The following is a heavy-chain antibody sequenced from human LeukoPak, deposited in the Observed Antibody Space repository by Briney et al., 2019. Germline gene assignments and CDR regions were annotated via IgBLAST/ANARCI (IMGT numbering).Heavy chain of an antibody. CDR2: IYHSGST. V-gene: IGHV4-30-2*01. J-gene: IGHJ6*02. CDR3: ARDKRITGTTVGMDV. CDR1: GGSISSGGYS. Sequence: SQTLSLTCAVSGGSISSGGYSWSWVRQPPGKGLEWIGQIYHSGSTNYNPSLKSRVTMSVDKSKNQFSLKLSSVTAADTAIYYCARDKRITGTTVGMDVWGQGTTVTVSS. D-gene: IGHD1/OR15-1a*01.